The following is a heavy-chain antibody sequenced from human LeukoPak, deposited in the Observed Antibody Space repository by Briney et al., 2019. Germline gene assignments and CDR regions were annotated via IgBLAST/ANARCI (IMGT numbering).Heavy chain of an antibody. CDR1: GFTFSSYS. J-gene: IGHJ4*02. D-gene: IGHD3-3*01. Sequence: GGSLRLSYAASGFTFSSYSMNWVRQAPGKGLEWVSSISSSSGYIYYADSVKGRFTISRDNSKNTLYLQMNSLRAEDTAVYYCARTTRYYDFWSGYYTGGKYYFDYWGQGTLVTVSS. CDR3: ARTTRYYDFWSGYYTGGKYYFDY. CDR2: ISSSSGYI. V-gene: IGHV3-21*01.